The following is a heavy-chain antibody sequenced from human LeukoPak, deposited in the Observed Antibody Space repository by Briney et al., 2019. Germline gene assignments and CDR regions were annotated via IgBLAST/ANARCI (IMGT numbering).Heavy chain of an antibody. V-gene: IGHV5-51*01. CDR3: ASSGLRNWFDP. J-gene: IGHJ5*02. CDR2: IYPGDSDT. Sequence: GEFLKISCKGSGYSFTSYWIGWVRQMPGKGLEWMGIIYPGDSDTRYSPSFQSQVTISADKSITTAYLQWSSLKASDTAMYYCASSGLRNWFDPWGQGTLVTVSS. CDR1: GYSFTSYW. D-gene: IGHD3/OR15-3a*01.